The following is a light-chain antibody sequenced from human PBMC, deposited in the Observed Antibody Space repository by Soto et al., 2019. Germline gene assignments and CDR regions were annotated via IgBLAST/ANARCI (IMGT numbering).Light chain of an antibody. V-gene: IGLV2-8*01. J-gene: IGLJ1*01. Sequence: ALAQPPSASGSPGQSVTISCTGTSSDVGGYNYVSWYQQHPGKAPKLMIYEVSKRPSGVPDRFSGSKSGNTASLTVSGLQAEDEADYYCSSYAGSNNVFGTGTKVTVL. CDR2: EVS. CDR1: SSDVGGYNY. CDR3: SSYAGSNNV.